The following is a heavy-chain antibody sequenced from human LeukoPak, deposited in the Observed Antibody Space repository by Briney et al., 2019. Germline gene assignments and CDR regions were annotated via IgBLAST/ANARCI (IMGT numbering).Heavy chain of an antibody. D-gene: IGHD3-10*01. V-gene: IGHV3-30*18. CDR3: ANGNKAYGSGTPIGYY. Sequence: PGGSLRLSCAASGFTFSSYGMHWVRQAPGKGLEWVAVISYDGSNKYYADSVKGRFTISRDNSKNTLYLQMNSLRAEDTAVYYCANGNKAYGSGTPIGYYWGQGTLVTVSS. J-gene: IGHJ4*02. CDR1: GFTFSSYG. CDR2: ISYDGSNK.